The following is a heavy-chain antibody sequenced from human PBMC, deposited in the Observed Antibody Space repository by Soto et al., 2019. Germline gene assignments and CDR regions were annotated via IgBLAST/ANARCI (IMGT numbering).Heavy chain of an antibody. Sequence: PGGSLRLSCAASGFTFSSYAMSWVRQAPGKGLEWVSAISGSGGSTYYADSVKGRFTISRDNSKSTLYLQMNSLRAEDTAVYYCAKDLSVTTFYYYGMDVWGQGTTVTVS. CDR1: GFTFSSYA. J-gene: IGHJ6*02. V-gene: IGHV3-23*01. CDR3: AKDLSVTTFYYYGMDV. D-gene: IGHD4-4*01. CDR2: ISGSGGST.